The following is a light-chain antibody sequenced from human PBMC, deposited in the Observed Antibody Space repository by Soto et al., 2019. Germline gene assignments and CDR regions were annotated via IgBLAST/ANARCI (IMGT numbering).Light chain of an antibody. V-gene: IGKV1-5*01. Sequence: DIQMTQSPSTLSASVGDRVTITCRASQTISNWFAWYQQKPGKAPKLLIYDASSLEGGVPSRFNGSGSGTEFTLTLSILQPDDFATYYCQQYYSYWTFGQGTKVEIK. CDR3: QQYYSYWT. CDR2: DAS. CDR1: QTISNW. J-gene: IGKJ1*01.